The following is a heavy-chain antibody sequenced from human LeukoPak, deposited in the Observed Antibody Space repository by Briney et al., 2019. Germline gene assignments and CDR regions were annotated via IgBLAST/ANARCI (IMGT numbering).Heavy chain of an antibody. CDR1: GGSFSGYY. CDR2: INHSGST. D-gene: IGHD3-10*01. J-gene: IGHJ4*02. Sequence: SETLSLTCAVYGGSFSGYYWSWIRQPPGKGLEWIGEINHSGSTNYNPSLKSRVTISVDTSKNQFSLKLSSVTAADTAVYYCARSGMVRGVIGYWGQGTLVTVSS. V-gene: IGHV4-34*01. CDR3: ARSGMVRGVIGY.